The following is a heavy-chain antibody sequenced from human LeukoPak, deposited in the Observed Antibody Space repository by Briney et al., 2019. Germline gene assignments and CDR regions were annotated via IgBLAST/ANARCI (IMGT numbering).Heavy chain of an antibody. D-gene: IGHD3-10*01. CDR2: INASGGST. V-gene: IGHV1-46*01. CDR3: ARGPSITMVRGGQWYYYMDV. Sequence: ASVKVSCKASGYTFTSYYMHWVRQAPGQGLEWIGIINASGGSTNYAQKFQGRVTMTRDTSTNTVYMELSSLRSEDTAVYYCARGPSITMVRGGQWYYYMDVWGKGTTVTISS. CDR1: GYTFTSYY. J-gene: IGHJ6*03.